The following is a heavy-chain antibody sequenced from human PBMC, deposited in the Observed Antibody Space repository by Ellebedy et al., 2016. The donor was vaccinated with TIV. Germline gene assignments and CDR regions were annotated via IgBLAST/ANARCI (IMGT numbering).Heavy chain of an antibody. Sequence: AASVKVSCKASGYTFTNYALNWVRQATGHGLEWMGRMNPYSGDTVYARKFQGRLTMTRNPSIVTAYMELSSLKSEDTAIYYCARGGPKGENDWIDPWGQGTLVTVSS. D-gene: IGHD1-1*01. CDR3: ARGGPKGENDWIDP. J-gene: IGHJ5*02. CDR2: MNPYSGDT. V-gene: IGHV1-8*01. CDR1: GYTFTNYA.